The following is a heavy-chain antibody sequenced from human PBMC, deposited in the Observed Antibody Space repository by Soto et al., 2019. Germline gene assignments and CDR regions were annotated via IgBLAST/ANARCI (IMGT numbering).Heavy chain of an antibody. CDR3: ATVGILTGFDY. J-gene: IGHJ4*02. D-gene: IGHD3-9*01. CDR1: GGSISSSSYY. Sequence: NPSETLSLTCTVSGGSISSSSYYWGWIRQPPGKGLEWIGSIYYSGSTYYNPSLKSRVTISVDTSKNQFSLKLSSVTAADTAVYYCATVGILTGFDYWGQGTLVTVLL. V-gene: IGHV4-39*01. CDR2: IYYSGST.